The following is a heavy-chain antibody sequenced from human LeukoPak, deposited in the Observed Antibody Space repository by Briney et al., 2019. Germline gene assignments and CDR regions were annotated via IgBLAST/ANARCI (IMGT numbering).Heavy chain of an antibody. J-gene: IGHJ6*03. V-gene: IGHV3-53*01. CDR2: IYTGVST. Sequence: PGGSLRLSCAASGFTVSNNYMSWVRQAPGKGLEWVSVIYTGVSTYYADSVKGRFAISRDNSKNTLYLQMNSLRAEDTGVYYCARVRPHPIIDVWGKGTTVTGSS. CDR1: GFTVSNNY. D-gene: IGHD6-6*01. CDR3: ARVRPHPIIDV.